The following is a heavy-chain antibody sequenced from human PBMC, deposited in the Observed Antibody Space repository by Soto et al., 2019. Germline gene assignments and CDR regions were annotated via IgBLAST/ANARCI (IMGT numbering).Heavy chain of an antibody. V-gene: IGHV3-66*01. CDR2: MYSGGTT. CDR3: AKGDGLNYYPAY. J-gene: IGHJ4*02. Sequence: PGGSLRLSCAASGFTVTQTYMSWVRQVPVKGLEWVAIMYSGGTTYYADSVKDRFTISRDSSKNTLYLQMNSLRAEDTAVYYCAKGDGLNYYPAYWGQGTLVTVSS. D-gene: IGHD3-10*01. CDR1: GFTVTQTY.